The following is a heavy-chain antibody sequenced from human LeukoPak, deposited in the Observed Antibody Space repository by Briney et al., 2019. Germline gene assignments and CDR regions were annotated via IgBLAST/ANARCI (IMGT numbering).Heavy chain of an antibody. CDR3: ARDPGVRWLVGFDY. J-gene: IGHJ4*02. D-gene: IGHD6-19*01. Sequence: PGRSLRLSCAASGFTFSSYGMHWVRQAPGKGLEWVADVWYDGNNKYYADSVQGRFTISRDNSKNTLYLQMNSLRAEDTAVYYCARDPGVRWLVGFDYWGQGTLVTVSS. CDR2: VWYDGNNK. CDR1: GFTFSSYG. V-gene: IGHV3-33*01.